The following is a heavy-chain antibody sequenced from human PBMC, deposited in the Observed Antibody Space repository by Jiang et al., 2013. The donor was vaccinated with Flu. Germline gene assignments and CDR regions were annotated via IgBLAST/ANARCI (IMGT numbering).Heavy chain of an antibody. D-gene: IGHD6-13*01. CDR1: GGSFSGYY. CDR3: ARVSGWAAAGT. CDR2: INHSGST. J-gene: IGHJ4*02. V-gene: IGHV4-34*01. Sequence: TCAVYGGSFSGYYWSWIRQPPGKGLEWIGEINHSGSTNYNPSLKSRVTISVDTSKNQFSLKLSSVTAADTAVYYCARVSGWAAAGTWGQGTLVTVSS.